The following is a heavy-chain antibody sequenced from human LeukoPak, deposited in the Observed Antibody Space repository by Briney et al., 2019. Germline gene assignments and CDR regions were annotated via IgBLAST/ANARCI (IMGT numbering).Heavy chain of an antibody. Sequence: ASVKVSCKASGGTFSSYAISWVRQAPGQGLEWMGWISAYNGNTNYAQKLQGRVTMTTDTSTSTAYMELRSLRSDDTAVYYCASGGTPLDGDVYYFDYWGQGTLVTVSS. CDR3: ASGGTPLDGDVYYFDY. J-gene: IGHJ4*02. CDR2: ISAYNGNT. CDR1: GGTFSSYA. D-gene: IGHD5-24*01. V-gene: IGHV1-18*01.